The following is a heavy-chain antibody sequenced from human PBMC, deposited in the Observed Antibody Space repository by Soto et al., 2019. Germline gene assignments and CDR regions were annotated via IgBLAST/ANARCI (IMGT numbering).Heavy chain of an antibody. CDR3: ARDGSGSTHQFDY. J-gene: IGHJ4*02. V-gene: IGHV3-33*01. CDR1: GFTFSTYG. Sequence: QVQLGESGGGVGQPGWSLRLSCAASGFTFSTYGMHWVRQAPGKGLEWVAVIWYDGSNEYYADSVKGRFTISRDNSKNTLYLQMNSLRVEDTAVYYCARDGSGSTHQFDYWGQGTLVTVSS. D-gene: IGHD1-26*01. CDR2: IWYDGSNE.